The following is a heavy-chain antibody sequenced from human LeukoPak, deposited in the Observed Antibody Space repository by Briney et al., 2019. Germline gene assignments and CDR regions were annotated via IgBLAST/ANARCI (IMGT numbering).Heavy chain of an antibody. V-gene: IGHV1-2*02. CDR3: ARIPAINFYDSSAYYPYWYFDL. CDR1: GYTFTGYY. CDR2: INPNSGGT. J-gene: IGHJ2*01. D-gene: IGHD3-22*01. Sequence: ASVKVSCKASGYTFTGYYMHWVRQAPGRGLEWMGWINPNSGGTNYAQKFQGRVTMTTDTSTSTAYMELRSLRSDDTAIYYCARIPAINFYDSSAYYPYWYFDLWGRGTLVTVSS.